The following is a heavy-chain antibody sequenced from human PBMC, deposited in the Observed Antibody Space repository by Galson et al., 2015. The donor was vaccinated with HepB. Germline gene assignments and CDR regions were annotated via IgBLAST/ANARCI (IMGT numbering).Heavy chain of an antibody. CDR2: TSGSGGNT. D-gene: IGHD2-21*02. CDR1: GFTFSNYA. J-gene: IGHJ4*02. CDR3: ATADGDLLDY. V-gene: IGHV3-23*01. Sequence: SLRLSCAASGFTFSNYAMSWVRQAPGKGLEWVSVTSGSGGNTYYADSVKGRFTISRDNSKNTLYLQTNSLRAVDTAVYYCATADGDLLDYWGQGTLVTVSS.